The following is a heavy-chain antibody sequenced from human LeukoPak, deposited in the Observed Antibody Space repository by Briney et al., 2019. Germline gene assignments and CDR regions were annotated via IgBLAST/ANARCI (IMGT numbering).Heavy chain of an antibody. V-gene: IGHV1-2*02. J-gene: IGHJ4*02. CDR2: INPNSGGT. CDR1: GYTFTGYY. D-gene: IGHD3-3*01. CDR3: AGDLGFWSGYYTGFDY. Sequence: ASVKVSCKASGYTFTGYYMHWVRQAPGQGLEWMGWINPNSGGTNYAQKFQGRVTMTRDTSISTAYMELSRLRSDDTAVYYCAGDLGFWSGYYTGFDYWGQGTLVTVSS.